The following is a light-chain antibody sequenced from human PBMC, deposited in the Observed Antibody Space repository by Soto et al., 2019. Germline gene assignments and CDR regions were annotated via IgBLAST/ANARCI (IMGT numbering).Light chain of an antibody. V-gene: IGKV1D-12*01. CDR2: AAS. CDR1: QTFSRL. Sequence: DIQLTQSPPSVSASVGDRVTLTCRADQTFSRLLAWYQQKPGKAPKLLIYAASTLVSGVPSRFSGSGSGTEFTLTISSLQAEDFATYYCQQTNRFPLNFGGGTSVEI. J-gene: IGKJ4*01. CDR3: QQTNRFPLN.